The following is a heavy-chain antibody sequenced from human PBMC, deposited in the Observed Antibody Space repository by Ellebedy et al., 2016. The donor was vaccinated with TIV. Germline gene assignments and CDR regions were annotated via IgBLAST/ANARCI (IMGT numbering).Heavy chain of an antibody. CDR1: GDSISSSNYY. CDR3: ARYSYGPFSH. CDR2: IYYNGIT. J-gene: IGHJ4*02. Sequence: MPGGSLRLSCTVSGDSISSSNYYWGWIRQPPGRGLEWIGNIYYNGITYYSPSLESRVTISSDTSKNQFSLKLSSVTAADTAVYFCARYSYGPFSHWGQGSLVSVSS. D-gene: IGHD5-18*01. V-gene: IGHV4-39*01.